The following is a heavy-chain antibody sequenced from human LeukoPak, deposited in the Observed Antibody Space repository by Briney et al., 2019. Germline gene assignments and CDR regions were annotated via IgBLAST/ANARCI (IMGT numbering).Heavy chain of an antibody. V-gene: IGHV1-18*04. Sequence: GASVKVSCTAFGYTLTTYGINWVRQAPGQGLEWMGWIGPYNINTHYAQKVQGRVTMTTDTSTSTAYMELRSLRSDDTAVYYCARTRDCSKTNCYVMDPWGQGTLVTVSP. CDR3: ARTRDCSKTNCYVMDP. CDR1: GYTLTTYG. CDR2: IGPYNINT. J-gene: IGHJ5*02. D-gene: IGHD2-2*01.